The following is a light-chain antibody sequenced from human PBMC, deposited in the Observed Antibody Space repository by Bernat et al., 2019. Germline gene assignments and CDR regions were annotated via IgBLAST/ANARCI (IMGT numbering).Light chain of an antibody. CDR2: DVT. CDR3: SSFTTINTYV. Sequence: QSALTQPASVSGSPGQSITISCTGTSSDVGGSNYVSWYQQHPGKAPKLMIYDVTNRPSGISNRFSGSKSGNTASLTISGLQAEDEADYYCSSFTTINTYVFGTGTEVTVL. J-gene: IGLJ1*01. CDR1: SSDVGGSNY. V-gene: IGLV2-14*03.